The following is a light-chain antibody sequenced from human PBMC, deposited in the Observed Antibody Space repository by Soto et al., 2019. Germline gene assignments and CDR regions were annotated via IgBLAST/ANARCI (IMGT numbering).Light chain of an antibody. J-gene: IGLJ2*01. CDR1: RSNIGAGYD. CDR2: GNS. V-gene: IGLV1-40*01. Sequence: QSVLRQPPSVSGAPGQRVTISCTGTRSNIGAGYDVHWYQHLPGTAPKLLIYGNSDRPSGVPDRFSGSKSGTSASLAITGLQAEDEADYYCQSYDTSLSGSVFGRGTKVTVL. CDR3: QSYDTSLSGSV.